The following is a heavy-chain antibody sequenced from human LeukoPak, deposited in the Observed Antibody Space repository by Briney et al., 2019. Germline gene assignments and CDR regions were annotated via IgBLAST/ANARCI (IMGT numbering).Heavy chain of an antibody. D-gene: IGHD3-22*01. CDR1: GFTFDDYA. CDR3: AKVRDSSGYYYVYYFDY. Sequence: GGSLRLSCAASGFTFDDYAMHWVRQAPGKGLEWVSGISWNSGSIGYADSVKGRFTISRDNAKNSLYLQMNSLRAEDTAVYYCAKVRDSSGYYYVYYFDYWGQGTLVTVSS. J-gene: IGHJ4*02. V-gene: IGHV3-9*01. CDR2: ISWNSGSI.